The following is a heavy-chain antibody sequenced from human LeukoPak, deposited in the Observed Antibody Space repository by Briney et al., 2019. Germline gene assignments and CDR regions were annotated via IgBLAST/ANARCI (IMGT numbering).Heavy chain of an antibody. J-gene: IGHJ6*03. Sequence: SVKVSCKASGGTFSSYVISWVRQAPGQGLEWMGGIIPMIGTANYAQKFRGRVTITTDESTNTAYMELSSLKSEDTAVYYCAKSPPRQWLSDYYYLDVWGKGTTVIVSS. CDR3: AKSPPRQWLSDYYYLDV. CDR2: IIPMIGTA. V-gene: IGHV1-69*05. CDR1: GGTFSSYV. D-gene: IGHD6-19*01.